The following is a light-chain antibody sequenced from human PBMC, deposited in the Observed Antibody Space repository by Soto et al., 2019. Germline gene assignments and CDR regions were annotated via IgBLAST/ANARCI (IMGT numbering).Light chain of an antibody. Sequence: DIQMTQSPSSLSASAGNEVTITCRASQIISTYLNWYQQKPGKAPKLLINAALTLQAGVPPRFSASGSGTDFTLTITGPQPEDFATYYCQESFSTLYTFGQGTKVEIK. CDR2: AAL. J-gene: IGKJ2*01. CDR1: QIISTY. CDR3: QESFSTLYT. V-gene: IGKV1-39*01.